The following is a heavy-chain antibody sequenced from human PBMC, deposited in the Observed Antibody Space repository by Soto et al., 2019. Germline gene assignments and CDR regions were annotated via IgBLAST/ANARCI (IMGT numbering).Heavy chain of an antibody. CDR3: ARSSLTYYYDSSGYPVRTFDI. J-gene: IGHJ3*02. CDR1: GYTFTSYG. CDR2: ISAYNGTA. Sequence: ASVKVSCKASGYTFTSYGISWVRQAPGQGLERMGWISAYNGTANYAQKFQGRVTITADESTSTAYMELSSLRSEDTAVYYCARSSLTYYYDSSGYPVRTFDIWGQGTMVTVSS. D-gene: IGHD3-22*01. V-gene: IGHV1-18*01.